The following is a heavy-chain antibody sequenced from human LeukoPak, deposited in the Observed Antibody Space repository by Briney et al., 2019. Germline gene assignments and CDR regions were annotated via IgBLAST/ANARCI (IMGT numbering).Heavy chain of an antibody. CDR1: GYTFTSYG. Sequence: GAAVKVSCKASGYTFTSYGISWVRQAPGQGLEWMGWISAYNGNTNYAQKRQGRVTMTTATSTSTAYMELRSLRSDDTAVYSCARCGKRFITIFGVVRCWFDPWGQGTLVTVSS. J-gene: IGHJ5*02. V-gene: IGHV1-18*01. D-gene: IGHD3-3*01. CDR2: ISAYNGNT. CDR3: ARCGKRFITIFGVVRCWFDP.